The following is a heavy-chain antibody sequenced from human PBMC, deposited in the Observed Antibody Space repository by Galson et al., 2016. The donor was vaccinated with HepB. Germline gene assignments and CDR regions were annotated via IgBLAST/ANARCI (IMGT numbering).Heavy chain of an antibody. J-gene: IGHJ4*02. V-gene: IGHV1-2*02. CDR2: INPNNGGT. D-gene: IGHD3-9*01. CDR3: ATLYDITAYNYYFDD. Sequence: SCKASGYTLTDSYIHWVRQAPGQGLEWMGWINPNNGGTHYALRFQGRVTMTRVTSINTAYMELSRLRSDDTALYYCATLYDITAYNYYFDDWGQGTLVTVSS. CDR1: GYTLTDSY.